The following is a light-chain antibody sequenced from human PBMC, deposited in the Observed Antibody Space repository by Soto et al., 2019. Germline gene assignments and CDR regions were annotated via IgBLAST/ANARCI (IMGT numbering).Light chain of an antibody. J-gene: IGLJ3*02. CDR3: CSYAGSYTSL. V-gene: IGLV2-11*01. Sequence: QSALTQPRSVSGSPGQSVTISCIGTSSDVGAYNYVSWYQQHPDKAPKLMIYDVTKRPSGVPDRFSGSKSGNTASLTISGLQAEDEADYYCCSYAGSYTSLFGGGTKLTVL. CDR2: DVT. CDR1: SSDVGAYNY.